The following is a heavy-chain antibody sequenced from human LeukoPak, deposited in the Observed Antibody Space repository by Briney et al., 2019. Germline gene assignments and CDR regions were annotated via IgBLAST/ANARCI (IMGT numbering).Heavy chain of an antibody. CDR3: ARNSITVAGTGHDY. D-gene: IGHD6-19*01. Sequence: GGSLRLSCAASGFTFSSYAMSWVRQAPGKGLEWVSAISGSGGSPYYADSVKGRFTISRDNSKNTLYLQMNSLRAEDTAVYYCARNSITVAGTGHDYWGQGTLVTVSS. CDR1: GFTFSSYA. J-gene: IGHJ4*02. V-gene: IGHV3-23*01. CDR2: ISGSGGSP.